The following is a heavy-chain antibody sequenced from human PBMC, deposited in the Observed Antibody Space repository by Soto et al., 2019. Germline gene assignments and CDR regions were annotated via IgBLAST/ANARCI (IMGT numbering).Heavy chain of an antibody. V-gene: IGHV3-74*01. CDR3: ARSWYGAYVDY. Sequence: GGSLRLSCVASGFTFSNYWMHWVRQAPGKGLVWVSRINIDGRSTNYADSVKGRFTISRDNAKNTLYLQMSSLGAEDTGVFYCARSWYGAYVDYWGQGTLVTVSS. J-gene: IGHJ4*02. CDR1: GFTFSNYW. D-gene: IGHD1-26*01. CDR2: INIDGRST.